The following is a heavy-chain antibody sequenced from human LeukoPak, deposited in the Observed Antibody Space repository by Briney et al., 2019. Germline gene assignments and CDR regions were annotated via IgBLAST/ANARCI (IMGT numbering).Heavy chain of an antibody. V-gene: IGHV4-31*03. Sequence: PSETLSLTCTVSGGSISSGGYYWNWIRQYPGKGLEWIGYIYYSGSTYYNPSLKSRVTISVDTSKNQFSLKLSSVTAADTAVYYCARGEEYSGDDVSWFDPWGQGTLVTVSS. CDR3: ARGEEYSGDDVSWFDP. CDR1: GGSISSGGYY. D-gene: IGHD5-12*01. CDR2: IYYSGST. J-gene: IGHJ5*02.